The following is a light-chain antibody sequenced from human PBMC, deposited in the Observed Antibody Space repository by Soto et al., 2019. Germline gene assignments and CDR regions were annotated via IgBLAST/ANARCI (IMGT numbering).Light chain of an antibody. J-gene: IGLJ3*02. V-gene: IGLV8-61*01. Sequence: QTVVTQEPSFSVSPGGTVTLTCGLSSGSVSTNYYPSWYQQTPGQAPRTLIYSTNTRSSGVPDRFSGSILGNRAALTITEAQADDEYDYYCVLYMGGGIRVFGGGTPLTVL. CDR3: VLYMGGGIRV. CDR1: SGSVSTNYY. CDR2: STN.